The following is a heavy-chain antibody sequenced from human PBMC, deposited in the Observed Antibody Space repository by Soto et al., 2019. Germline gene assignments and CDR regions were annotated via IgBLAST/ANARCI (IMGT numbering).Heavy chain of an antibody. V-gene: IGHV3-23*01. CDR3: ARDGFRLGGDDS. Sequence: GGSVRLCCAASGLRLSMFAMWWVRQAPGKGLEWVSAISGSVGSTYYAAPVKGRFTLSRDNAKNTLHLQMNTLRAEDTAVYYCARDGFRLGGDDS. D-gene: IGHD3-10*01. CDR2: ISGSVGST. CDR1: GLRLSMFA. J-gene: IGHJ5*01.